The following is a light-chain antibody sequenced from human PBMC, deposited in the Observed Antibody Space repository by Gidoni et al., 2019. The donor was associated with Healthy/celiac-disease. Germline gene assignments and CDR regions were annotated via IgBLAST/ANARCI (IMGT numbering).Light chain of an antibody. J-gene: IGLJ1*01. V-gene: IGLV3-1*01. CDR2: QDS. Sequence: SYELTQPPSVSVSPGQTASITCSGDKLGDKYACWYQQKPGQSPVLVIYQDSKRPSRIPERFSGSNSGNTATLTISGTQAMDEADYYCQAWDSSTGEVFGTGTKVTVL. CDR3: QAWDSSTGEV. CDR1: KLGDKY.